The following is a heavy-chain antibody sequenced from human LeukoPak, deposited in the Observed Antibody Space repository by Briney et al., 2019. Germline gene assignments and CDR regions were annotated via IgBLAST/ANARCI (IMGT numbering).Heavy chain of an antibody. CDR1: GGSFCGYY. V-gene: IGHV4-34*01. D-gene: IGHD2-2*01. J-gene: IGHJ4*02. CDR2: INHSGST. Sequence: PSETLSLTCAVYGGSFCGYYWSWIRQPPGKGLEWIGEINHSGSTNYNPSLKSRVTISVDTSKNQFSLKLSSVTAADTAVYYCARGKYCSSTSCPRYFDYWGQGTLVTVSS. CDR3: ARGKYCSSTSCPRYFDY.